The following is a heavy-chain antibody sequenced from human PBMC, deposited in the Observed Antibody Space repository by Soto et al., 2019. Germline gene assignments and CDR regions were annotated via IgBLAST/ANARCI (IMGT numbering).Heavy chain of an antibody. Sequence: QLQLQESGPGLVKPSETLSLTCTVAGGSISSSSYYWGWIRQPPGKGLEWIGSIYYSGSTYYNPSLKSRVTISVDTFKNQFSLKLSSVTAADTAVYYCASAYYYDSSGYFPWGQGTLVTVSS. V-gene: IGHV4-39*01. CDR3: ASAYYYDSSGYFP. CDR2: IYYSGST. J-gene: IGHJ5*02. CDR1: GGSISSSSYY. D-gene: IGHD3-22*01.